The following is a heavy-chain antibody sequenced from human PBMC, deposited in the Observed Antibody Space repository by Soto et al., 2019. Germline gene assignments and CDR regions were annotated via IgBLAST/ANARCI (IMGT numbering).Heavy chain of an antibody. Sequence: EVQLLESGGGLVQPGGSLRLSCAASGFTFSSYAMSWLRQAPGKGLEWVSAISGSGGSTYYADSVKGRFTISRDNSKNTLYLQMNSLRAEDTAVYYCAKAPTNYGSGSYYYYWGQGTLVTVSS. CDR1: GFTFSSYA. V-gene: IGHV3-23*01. J-gene: IGHJ4*02. CDR2: ISGSGGST. D-gene: IGHD3-10*01. CDR3: AKAPTNYGSGSYYYY.